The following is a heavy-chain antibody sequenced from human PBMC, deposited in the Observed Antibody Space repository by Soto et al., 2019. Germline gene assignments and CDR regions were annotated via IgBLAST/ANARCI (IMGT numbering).Heavy chain of an antibody. D-gene: IGHD3-10*01. CDR3: VKGCSPSSSLLWFGESHDAFDS. Sequence: EVQLLESGGGLVQPGGSLRLSCAASGFTFSSYAMSWVRQAPGKGLEWVSDISGSGGSTYYADSVKGRFTISRDNSKNPQDMQMKSMRAEDRAVYYCVKGCSPSSSLLWFGESHDAFDSWGQGTMVTVSS. V-gene: IGHV3-23*01. CDR1: GFTFSSYA. CDR2: ISGSGGST. J-gene: IGHJ3*02.